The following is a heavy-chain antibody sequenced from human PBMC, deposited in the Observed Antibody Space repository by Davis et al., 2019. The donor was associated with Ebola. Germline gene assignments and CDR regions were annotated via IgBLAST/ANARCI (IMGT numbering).Heavy chain of an antibody. CDR3: ARDRVCSGATCYAYFDF. D-gene: IGHD2-15*01. J-gene: IGHJ4*02. Sequence: AASVKVSCKASGYTFTGYYIHWVRQAPGQGLEWMGWINPNSGDTKYSQKFQGWVTMTRDTPISTAYMELNRPTSDDTAVYYCARDRVCSGATCYAYFDFWGQGTLVTVYS. CDR1: GYTFTGYY. CDR2: INPNSGDT. V-gene: IGHV1-2*04.